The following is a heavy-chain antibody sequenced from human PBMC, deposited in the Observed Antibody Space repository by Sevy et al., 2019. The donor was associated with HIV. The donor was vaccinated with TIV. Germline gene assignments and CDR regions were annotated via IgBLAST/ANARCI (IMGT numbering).Heavy chain of an antibody. CDR3: AREGCTKPHDY. Sequence: GGSLRLSCAASGFTFSKYSMSWVRQAPGKGLEWVSTFSFGCGRINYADSVKGRFTISRDDSKNTLYLQMNSLRAEDTAVYYCAREGCTKPHDYWGQGTLVTV. J-gene: IGHJ4*02. CDR2: FSFGCGRI. D-gene: IGHD2-8*01. CDR1: GFTFSKYS. V-gene: IGHV3-23*01.